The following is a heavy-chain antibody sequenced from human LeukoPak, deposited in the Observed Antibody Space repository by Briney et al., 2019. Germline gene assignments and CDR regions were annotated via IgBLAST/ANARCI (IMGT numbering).Heavy chain of an antibody. CDR3: ARDVSNYDFWSGYSDY. CDR2: ISSSGSTI. J-gene: IGHJ4*02. D-gene: IGHD3-3*01. CDR1: GFTFSDYY. Sequence: GGSLRLSCAASGFTFSDYYMSWIRQAPGKGLEWVSYISSSGSTIYYADSVKGRFTISRDNAKNSLYLQMNSLRAEDTAVYYCARDVSNYDFWSGYSDYWGQGTLVTVSS. V-gene: IGHV3-11*04.